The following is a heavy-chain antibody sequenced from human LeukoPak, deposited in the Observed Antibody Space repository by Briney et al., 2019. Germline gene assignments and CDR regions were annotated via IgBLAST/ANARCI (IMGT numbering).Heavy chain of an antibody. V-gene: IGHV3-48*04. D-gene: IGHD1-26*01. CDR1: GFSFNTYR. Sequence: GGSLRLSCAGSGFSFNTYRMNWIRQAPGKGLEWVSYISSSGSTIYYADSVKGRFTISRDNAKNSLYLQMNSLRAEDTAVYYCAREIRGYSYFDYWGQGTLVTVSS. J-gene: IGHJ4*02. CDR3: AREIRGYSYFDY. CDR2: ISSSGSTI.